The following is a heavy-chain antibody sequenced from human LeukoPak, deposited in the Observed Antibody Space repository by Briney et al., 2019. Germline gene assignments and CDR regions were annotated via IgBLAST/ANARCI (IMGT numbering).Heavy chain of an antibody. D-gene: IGHD1-26*01. CDR1: GDSISSGTYY. Sequence: PSETLTLTCTVFGDSISSGTYYGRWIRQPAGKGLEWIGRIYTSGNTNYNPSLKSRVTMSVDTSKNQFSLKLSSVTAADTAVYYCARDFNGSYYTYSLHYWGRGTLVTVSS. V-gene: IGHV4-61*02. CDR2: IYTSGNT. CDR3: ARDFNGSYYTYSLHY. J-gene: IGHJ4*02.